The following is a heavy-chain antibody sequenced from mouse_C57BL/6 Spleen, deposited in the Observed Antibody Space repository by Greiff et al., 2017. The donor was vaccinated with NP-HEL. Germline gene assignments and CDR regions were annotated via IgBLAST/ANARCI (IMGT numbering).Heavy chain of an antibody. CDR2: IYPGDGDT. CDR1: GYAFSSSW. Sequence: VQLQQPGPELVKPGASVKLSCKASGYAFSSSWMHWVKQRPGQGLEWIGRIYPGDGDTNYNGKFKGKATLTADKSSSTAYMQLSSLTSEDSAVYFCEGGELKAYWGQGTLVTVSA. CDR3: EGGELKAY. J-gene: IGHJ3*01. D-gene: IGHD1-3*01. V-gene: IGHV1-82*01.